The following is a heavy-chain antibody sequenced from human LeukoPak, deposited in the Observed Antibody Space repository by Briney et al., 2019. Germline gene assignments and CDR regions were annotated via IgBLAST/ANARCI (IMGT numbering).Heavy chain of an antibody. J-gene: IGHJ5*02. V-gene: IGHV1-18*01. Sequence: ASVKVSCKASGYTFENYGMTWLRQAPGQGLEWMGWISTYNGDTNYAQNFQDRVSMTTDTSTSTVYMELRSLKSDDTAIYYCARDFTAYGGLNWFDPWGQGTLVTVSS. D-gene: IGHD3-3*01. CDR1: GYTFENYG. CDR3: ARDFTAYGGLNWFDP. CDR2: ISTYNGDT.